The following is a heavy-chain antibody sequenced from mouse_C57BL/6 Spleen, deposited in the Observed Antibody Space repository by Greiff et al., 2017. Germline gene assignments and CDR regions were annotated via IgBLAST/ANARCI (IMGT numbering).Heavy chain of an antibody. CDR3: AREGNYDEAWFAY. J-gene: IGHJ3*01. CDR2: IYPGSGST. Sequence: QVQLKQPGAELVKPGASVKMSCKASGYTFTSYWITWVKQRPGQGLEWIGDIYPGSGSTNYNEKFKSKATLTVDTSSSTAYMQLSSLTSEDSAVYYCAREGNYDEAWFAYWGQGTLVTVSA. CDR1: GYTFTSYW. V-gene: IGHV1-55*01. D-gene: IGHD2-4*01.